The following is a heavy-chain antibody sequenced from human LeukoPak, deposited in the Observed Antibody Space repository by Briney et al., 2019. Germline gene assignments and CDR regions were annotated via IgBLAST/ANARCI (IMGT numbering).Heavy chain of an antibody. CDR1: GFTFSSYG. J-gene: IGHJ4*02. CDR2: IWYDGSNK. D-gene: IGHD6-19*01. CDR3: ARDPDSSGFDY. Sequence: PGRSLRLSCAASGFTFSSYGMHWVRQAPGKGLEWVAVIWYDGSNKYYADSVKGRFTISRDNSKNTLYLQLNSLRAEDTAVYYCARDPDSSGFDYWGQGTLVTVSS. V-gene: IGHV3-33*01.